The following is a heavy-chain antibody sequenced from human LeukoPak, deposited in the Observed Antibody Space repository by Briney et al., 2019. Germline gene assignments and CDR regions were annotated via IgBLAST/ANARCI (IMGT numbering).Heavy chain of an antibody. CDR2: INHSGST. CDR1: GGSFSGYY. D-gene: IGHD1-26*01. CDR3: ASLVGAFDY. J-gene: IGHJ4*02. V-gene: IGHV4-34*01. Sequence: SETLSLTCAVYGGSFSGYYWSWIRQPPGKGLEWIGEINHSGSTNYNPSLKSRGTISVDTSKNQFSLKLSSVTAADTAVYYCASLVGAFDYWGQGTLVTVSS.